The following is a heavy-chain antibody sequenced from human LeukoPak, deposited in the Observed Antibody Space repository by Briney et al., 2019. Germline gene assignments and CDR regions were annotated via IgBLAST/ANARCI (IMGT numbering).Heavy chain of an antibody. CDR3: ARHQSYVSVTMIIVLDAFDI. J-gene: IGHJ3*02. D-gene: IGHD3-22*01. CDR1: GGSISSHY. V-gene: IGHV4-59*08. CDR2: IYYSGST. Sequence: PSETLSLTCTVSGGSISSHYWSWIRQPPGKGLEWIGYIYYSGSTDYNPSLKSRVAILVDTSKNQFSLKLSSVTAADTAVYYCARHQSYVSVTMIIVLDAFDIWGQGTMVTVSS.